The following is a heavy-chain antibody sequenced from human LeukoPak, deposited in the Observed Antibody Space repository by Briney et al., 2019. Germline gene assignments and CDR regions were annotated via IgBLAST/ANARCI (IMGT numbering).Heavy chain of an antibody. Sequence: PGGSLRLSCAASGFTFSSYEMNWVRQAPGKGLEWVSYISSSGSTIYYADSVKGRFTISRDNAKNSLYLQMNSLRAEDTAVYYCARTLVTPGPLCYFDYWGQGTLVTVSS. CDR2: ISSSGSTI. V-gene: IGHV3-48*03. D-gene: IGHD2-21*01. CDR1: GFTFSSYE. CDR3: ARTLVTPGPLCYFDY. J-gene: IGHJ4*02.